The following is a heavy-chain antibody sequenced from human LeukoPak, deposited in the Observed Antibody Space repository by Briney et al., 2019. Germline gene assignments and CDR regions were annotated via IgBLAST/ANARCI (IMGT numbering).Heavy chain of an antibody. D-gene: IGHD2-2*01. J-gene: IGHJ4*02. V-gene: IGHV1-69*06. CDR3: ARDTSGYCSSTSCYGEFDY. CDR1: GGTFSSYA. CDR2: IIPIFGTA. Sequence: SVKVSCKASGGTFSSYAISWVRQAPGQGLEWMGGIIPIFGTANYAQKFQGGVTITADKSTSTAYMELSSLRSEDTAVYYCARDTSGYCSSTSCYGEFDYWGQGTLVTVSS.